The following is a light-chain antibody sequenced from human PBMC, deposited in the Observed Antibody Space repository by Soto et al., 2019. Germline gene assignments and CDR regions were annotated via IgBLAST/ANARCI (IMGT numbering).Light chain of an antibody. Sequence: QSVLTQPPSVSGAPGQRVTISCTGSSSNIGAGYDVHWYQQFPGTAPKLLIYGNSNRPSGVPDRFSGSKSGTSASLAITGLQAEDEAYYYCQSYDSSLSGVFGSGTKVTVL. CDR2: GNS. CDR3: QSYDSSLSGV. CDR1: SSNIGAGYD. J-gene: IGLJ1*01. V-gene: IGLV1-40*01.